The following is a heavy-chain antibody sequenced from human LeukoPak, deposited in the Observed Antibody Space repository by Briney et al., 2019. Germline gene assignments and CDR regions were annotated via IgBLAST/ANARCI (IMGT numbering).Heavy chain of an antibody. J-gene: IGHJ3*02. CDR1: GFTFSSYW. CDR3: ARGTAADCVFDI. V-gene: IGHV3-74*01. Sequence: GGSLRLSCAASGFTFSSYWMHWVRQAPGKGLVWVSRINSDGSRTGYADSVKGRFTISRDNAKNTLYLQMNSLRAEDTAVYHCARGTAADCVFDIWGQGTMVTVSS. CDR2: INSDGSRT. D-gene: IGHD6-13*01.